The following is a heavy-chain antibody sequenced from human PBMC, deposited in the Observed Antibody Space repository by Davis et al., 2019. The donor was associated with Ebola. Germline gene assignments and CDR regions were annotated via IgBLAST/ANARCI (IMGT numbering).Heavy chain of an antibody. J-gene: IGHJ4*02. CDR1: GFTFSSYA. D-gene: IGHD1-26*01. CDR3: VRGGGSFDY. Sequence: GGSLRLSCAASGFTFSSYAMSWVRQAPGKGLEWVSAISGSGGSTYYADSVKGRFTISRDNAEKSLSLQMNSLRAEDTAVYYCVRGGGSFDYWGQGTLVTVSS. V-gene: IGHV3-23*01. CDR2: ISGSGGST.